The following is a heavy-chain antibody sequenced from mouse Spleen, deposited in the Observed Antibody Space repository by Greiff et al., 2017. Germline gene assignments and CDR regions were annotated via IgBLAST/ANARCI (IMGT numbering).Heavy chain of an antibody. V-gene: IGHV1-80*01. CDR1: GYAFSSYW. CDR2: IYPGDGDT. Sequence: QVQLQQSGAELVKPGASVKISCKASGYAFSSYWMNWVKQRPGKGLEWIGQIYPGDGDTNYNGKFKGKATLTADKSSSTAYMQLSSLTSEDSAVYFCARPDGLGRVWYFDYWGQGTTLTVSS. D-gene: IGHD2-10*02. J-gene: IGHJ2*01. CDR3: ARPDGLGRVWYFDY.